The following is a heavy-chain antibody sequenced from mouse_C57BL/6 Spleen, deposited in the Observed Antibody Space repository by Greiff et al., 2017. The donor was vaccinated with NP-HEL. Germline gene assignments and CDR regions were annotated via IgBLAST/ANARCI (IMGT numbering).Heavy chain of an antibody. CDR3: ARRGEGDARDY. CDR2: IYPGDGDT. V-gene: IGHV1-82*01. CDR1: GYAFSSSW. J-gene: IGHJ4*01. Sequence: QVQLQQSGPELVKPGASVKISCKASGYAFSSSWMNWVKQRHGKGLEWIGRIYPGDGDTNYHGKFKGKATLTADKSSSTAYMQLTSLTSEDAAVYVFARRGEGDARDYWGQGTSVTVSS.